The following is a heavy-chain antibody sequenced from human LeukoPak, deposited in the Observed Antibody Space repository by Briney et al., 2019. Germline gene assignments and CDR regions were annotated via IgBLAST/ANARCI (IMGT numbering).Heavy chain of an antibody. CDR1: GYTFTSYD. V-gene: IGHV1-18*01. J-gene: IGHJ3*02. CDR3: ARGGPDHDAFDI. CDR2: ISAYNGNT. Sequence: ASVKVSCKASGYTFTSYDINWVRQATGQGLEWMGWISAYNGNTNYAQKLQGRVTMTTDTSTSTAYMELRSLRSDDTAVYYCARGGPDHDAFDIWGQGTMVTVSS. D-gene: IGHD5-12*01.